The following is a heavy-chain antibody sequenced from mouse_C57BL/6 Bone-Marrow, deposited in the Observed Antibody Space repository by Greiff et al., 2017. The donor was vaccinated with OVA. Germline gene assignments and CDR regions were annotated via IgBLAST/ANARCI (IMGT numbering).Heavy chain of an antibody. CDR2: INPYNGGT. V-gene: IGHV1-19*01. CDR1: GYTFTDYY. J-gene: IGHJ4*01. CDR3: ASGSSPYYAMDY. Sequence: SGPVLVKPGASVKMSCKASGYTFTDYYMNWVKQSHGKSLEWIGVINPYNGGTSYNQKFKGKATLTVDKSSSTAYMELNSLTSEDSAVYYCASGSSPYYAMDYWGQGTSVTVSS. D-gene: IGHD1-1*01.